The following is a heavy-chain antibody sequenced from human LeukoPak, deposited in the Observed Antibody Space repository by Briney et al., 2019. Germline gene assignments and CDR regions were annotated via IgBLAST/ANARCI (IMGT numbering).Heavy chain of an antibody. V-gene: IGHV7-4-1*02. D-gene: IGHD1-1*01. J-gene: IGHJ4*02. Sequence: ASVKVSCKASGYTFTSYAMDWVRQAPGQGLEWMGWINTNTGNPTYAQGFTGRFVFSLDTSVSTAYLQISSLKAEDTAVYYCARGHFNWNDGYFDYWGQGTLVTVSS. CDR1: GYTFTSYA. CDR2: INTNTGNP. CDR3: ARGHFNWNDGYFDY.